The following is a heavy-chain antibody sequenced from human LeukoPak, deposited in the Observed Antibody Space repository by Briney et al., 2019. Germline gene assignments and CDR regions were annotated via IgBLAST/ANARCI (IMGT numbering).Heavy chain of an antibody. CDR1: GFTFSNYW. CDR3: ARVRGGSGRSYAADAFDI. J-gene: IGHJ3*02. D-gene: IGHD1-26*01. CDR2: IYNDGSST. Sequence: PGGSLRLSCAASGFTFSNYWMHWVRQAPGKGLVWVSRIYNDGSSTSYADSVKGRFTISRDNAKSTLYLQVNSLRADDTAVYYCARVRGGSGRSYAADAFDIWGQGTMVTVSS. V-gene: IGHV3-74*01.